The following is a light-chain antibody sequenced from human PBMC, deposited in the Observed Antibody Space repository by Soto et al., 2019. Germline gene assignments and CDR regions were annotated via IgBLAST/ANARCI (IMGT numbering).Light chain of an antibody. CDR2: GAS. Sequence: EIVLTQSPATLSVSQGERATLSCRASESVSHNLAWYQQKPGQAPRLPIFGASARATGIPARFSGSGSGTEFTLTISSLQSEDFAVYYCQQYNKWPLTFGGGTKVEIK. V-gene: IGKV3-15*01. CDR3: QQYNKWPLT. CDR1: ESVSHN. J-gene: IGKJ4*01.